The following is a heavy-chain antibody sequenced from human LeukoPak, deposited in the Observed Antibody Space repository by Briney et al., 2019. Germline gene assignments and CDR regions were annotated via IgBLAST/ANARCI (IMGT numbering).Heavy chain of an antibody. CDR3: ARDVKITMVRGVITQYYMDV. V-gene: IGHV4-30-2*01. D-gene: IGHD3-10*01. J-gene: IGHJ6*03. CDR1: GGSISSGGYY. CDR2: IYHSGST. Sequence: PSETLSLTCTVSGGSISSGGYYWSWIRQPPGKGLEWIGYIYHSGSTYYNPSLKSRVTISVDRSKNQFSLKLCSVTAADTAVYYCARDVKITMVRGVITQYYMDVWGKGTTVTVSS.